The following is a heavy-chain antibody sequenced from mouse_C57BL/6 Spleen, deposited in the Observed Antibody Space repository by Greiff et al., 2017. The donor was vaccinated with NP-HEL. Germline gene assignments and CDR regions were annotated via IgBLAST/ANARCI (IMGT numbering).Heavy chain of an antibody. D-gene: IGHD2-4*01. V-gene: IGHV1-64*01. CDR3: AREKSYDYGAGFAD. Sequence: QVQLQQPGAELVKPGASVKLSCKASGYTFTSYWMHWVKQRPGQGLEWIGMIHPNSGSTNYNEKFKSKATLTVDKSSSTAYMQLSSLTSEDSAVDYCAREKSYDYGAGFADWGQGTLVTVSA. CDR1: GYTFTSYW. CDR2: IHPNSGST. J-gene: IGHJ3*01.